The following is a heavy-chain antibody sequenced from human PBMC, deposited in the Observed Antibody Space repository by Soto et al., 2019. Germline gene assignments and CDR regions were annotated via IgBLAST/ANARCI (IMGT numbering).Heavy chain of an antibody. Sequence: TGGSLRLSCAASGFTFSSYAMSWVRQAPGKGLEWVSAISGSGGSTYYADSVKGRFTISRDNSKNTLYLQMNSLRAEDTAVYYCARQLTTYDFWSGFYVYWGQGTQVTVSS. CDR1: GFTFSSYA. J-gene: IGHJ4*02. CDR3: ARQLTTYDFWSGFYVY. V-gene: IGHV3-23*01. D-gene: IGHD3-3*01. CDR2: ISGSGGST.